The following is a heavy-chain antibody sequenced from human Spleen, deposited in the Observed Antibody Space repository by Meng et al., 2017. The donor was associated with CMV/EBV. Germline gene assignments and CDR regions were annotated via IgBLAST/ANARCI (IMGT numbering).Heavy chain of an antibody. J-gene: IGHJ4*02. D-gene: IGHD2-2*01. CDR2: ISYDGSNK. V-gene: IGHV3-30*04. CDR1: GFTFSSYA. Sequence: GESLKISCAASGFTFSSYAMHWVRQAPGKGLEWVAVISYDGSNKYYADSVKGRFTISRDNSKNTLYLQMNSLRAEDTAVYYCARDKGGLVVPAEKGGIDYWGQGTLVTVSS. CDR3: ARDKGGLVVPAEKGGIDY.